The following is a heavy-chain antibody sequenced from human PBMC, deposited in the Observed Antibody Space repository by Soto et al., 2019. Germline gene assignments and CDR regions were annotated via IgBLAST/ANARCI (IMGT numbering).Heavy chain of an antibody. CDR2: ITHDGHSE. Sequence: GGSLRLSCTASGFTFSKFSMHWVRQPPGKGLEWVTLITHDGHSEYYADSVKGRFTCSRDNSQNTLYLQLDSLRPDDTALYFCASQSGGVYFDYWGQGALVTVSS. J-gene: IGHJ4*02. CDR1: GFTFSKFS. CDR3: ASQSGGVYFDY. D-gene: IGHD3-10*01. V-gene: IGHV3-30*04.